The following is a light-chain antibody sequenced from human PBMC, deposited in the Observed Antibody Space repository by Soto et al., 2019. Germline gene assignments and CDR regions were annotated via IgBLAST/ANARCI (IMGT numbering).Light chain of an antibody. J-gene: IGKJ1*01. CDR2: GAS. V-gene: IGKV3-20*01. Sequence: EIVLTQSPGTLSLSTGERATLSCRASQSISNNYLAWQQQKPGQAPRLLIDGASNRATGIPDRFSGSGSGTDFTLTSSRLEPEDFAVYYCQQYGSSGTFGQGTKVDIK. CDR3: QQYGSSGT. CDR1: QSISNNY.